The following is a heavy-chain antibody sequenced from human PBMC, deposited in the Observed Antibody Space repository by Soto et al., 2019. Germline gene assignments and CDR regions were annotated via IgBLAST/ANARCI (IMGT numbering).Heavy chain of an antibody. J-gene: IGHJ6*01. V-gene: IGHV1-69*06. CDR3: ASTGMVIAIYFYYGIGV. D-gene: IGHD2-21*01. Sequence: QVQLVQSGAEVKKPGSSVKVSCKASGGTFSSYAISWVRQAPGQGLEWMGGIIPIFGTANYAQKFQGRVTITEDKSTSTAYMELSSLSSEDAAVYYCASTGMVIAIYFYYGIGVWGQGTTVTVSS. CDR2: IIPIFGTA. CDR1: GGTFSSYA.